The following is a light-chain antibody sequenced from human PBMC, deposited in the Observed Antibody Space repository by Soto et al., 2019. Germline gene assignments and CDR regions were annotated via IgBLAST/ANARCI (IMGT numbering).Light chain of an antibody. V-gene: IGKV3-11*01. CDR1: QSVRTY. CDR2: DTS. Sequence: EILLTQSPATLSLSPGERATLSCRASQSVRTYLAWYQQKPGQAPRLLIYDTSNRATGIPPRFSGSGSETDFTLPISSLEPEDFAVYYCQQRYIWPPITFGQGTRLEIK. J-gene: IGKJ5*01. CDR3: QQRYIWPPIT.